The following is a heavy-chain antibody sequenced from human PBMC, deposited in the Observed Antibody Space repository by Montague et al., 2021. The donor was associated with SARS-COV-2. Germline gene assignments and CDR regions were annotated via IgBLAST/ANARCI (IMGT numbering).Heavy chain of an antibody. J-gene: IGHJ4*02. Sequence: SLRLSCAASGFTVSSNYMSWVCQAPGKGLEWVSVIYSGGSTYYADSAKGRFTISRDNSKNTLYLQMNSLRAEDTAVYYCARDAGGNFPTSFDYWGQGTLVTVSS. CDR1: GFTVSSNY. CDR3: ARDAGGNFPTSFDY. CDR2: IYSGGST. D-gene: IGHD4-23*01. V-gene: IGHV3-53*01.